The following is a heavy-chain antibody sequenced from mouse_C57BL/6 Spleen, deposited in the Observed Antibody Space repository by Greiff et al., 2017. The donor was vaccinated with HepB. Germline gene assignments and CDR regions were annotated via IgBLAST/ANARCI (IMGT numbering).Heavy chain of an antibody. CDR1: GFSLTSYG. CDR2: IWRGGST. J-gene: IGHJ4*01. CDR3: AKDYYGSRAMDY. Sequence: QVQLKESGPGLVQPSQSLSITCTVSGFSLTSYGVHWVRQSPGKGLEWLGVIWRGGSTDYNAAFMSRLSFTKDNSKSQVFFKMNSLQADDTAIYYCAKDYYGSRAMDYWGQGTSVTVSS. V-gene: IGHV2-5*01. D-gene: IGHD1-1*01.